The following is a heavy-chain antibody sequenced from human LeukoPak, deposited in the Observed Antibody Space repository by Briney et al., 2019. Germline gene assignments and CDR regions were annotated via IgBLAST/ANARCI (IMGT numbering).Heavy chain of an antibody. D-gene: IGHD2-15*01. V-gene: IGHV1-69*13. CDR2: IIPIFGTA. Sequence: SVTVSCKASGGTFSSYAISWVRQAPGQGLEWMGGIIPIFGTANYAQKFQGRVTITADESTSTAYMELSSLRSEDTAVYYCARDSGCSGGSCNGGFDYWGQGTLVTVSS. CDR3: ARDSGCSGGSCNGGFDY. CDR1: GGTFSSYA. J-gene: IGHJ4*02.